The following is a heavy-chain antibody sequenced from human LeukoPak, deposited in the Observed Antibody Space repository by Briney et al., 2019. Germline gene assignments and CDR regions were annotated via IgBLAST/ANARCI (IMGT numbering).Heavy chain of an antibody. CDR2: INGDNGDT. CDR1: GYTFTTYA. CDR3: ARAPYDILTGYSLNWFDP. D-gene: IGHD3-9*01. Sequence: ASVKVSCKASGYTFTTYAMHWVRPAPGQRLEWVRWINGDNGDTKYSQKFQGRVTITRDTSAYTAYMELRSLSSADTAVYFCARAPYDILTGYSLNWFDPWGQGTLVTVSS. J-gene: IGHJ5*02. V-gene: IGHV1-3*01.